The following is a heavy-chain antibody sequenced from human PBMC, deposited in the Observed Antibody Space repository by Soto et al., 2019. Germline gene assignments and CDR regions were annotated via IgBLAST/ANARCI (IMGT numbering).Heavy chain of an antibody. CDR2: ISSSSSVI. J-gene: IGHJ6*03. D-gene: IGHD7-27*01. CDR3: ARDLSWGSNWYYYMDV. CDR1: GFILSDCA. V-gene: IGHV3-48*02. Sequence: EVQLVESGGGLVQPGGSLRLSCATSGFILSDCAMNWVRQAPGKGLECVSYISSSSSVIDYADSVKGRFTVSRDNARNSLYLQMNSLRDEDTAVYYCARDLSWGSNWYYYMDVWGKGTTVTVSS.